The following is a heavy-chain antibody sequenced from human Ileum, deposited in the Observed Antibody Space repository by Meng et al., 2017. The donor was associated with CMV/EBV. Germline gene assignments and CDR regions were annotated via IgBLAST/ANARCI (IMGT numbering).Heavy chain of an antibody. CDR3: ATTVHPVAYLNYFDP. Sequence: SETLSLTCTVSGDSITRYYVNWIRQPPGKGLEWIGYRYYSETAYYSHSLRGRVIISADTAKNHFSLSLTSVTAADTAVYFCATTVHPVAYLNYFDPWGHGTQVTVSS. CDR1: GDSITRYY. D-gene: IGHD4-11*01. V-gene: IGHV4-59*01. CDR2: RYYSETA. J-gene: IGHJ5*02.